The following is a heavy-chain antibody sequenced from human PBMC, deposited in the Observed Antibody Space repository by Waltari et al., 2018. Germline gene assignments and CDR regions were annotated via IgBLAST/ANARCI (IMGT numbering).Heavy chain of an antibody. D-gene: IGHD6-25*01. CDR1: GGSFSGYY. J-gene: IGHJ4*02. CDR2: INHSGST. Sequence: QVQLQQWGAGLLKPSETLSLTCAVSGGSFSGYYWSWIRQPPGKGLEWIGEINHSGSTNYNPSLKSRVTISVDTSKNQFSLKLSSVTAADTAVYYCARQMAAFDYWGQGTLVTVSS. V-gene: IGHV4-34*01. CDR3: ARQMAAFDY.